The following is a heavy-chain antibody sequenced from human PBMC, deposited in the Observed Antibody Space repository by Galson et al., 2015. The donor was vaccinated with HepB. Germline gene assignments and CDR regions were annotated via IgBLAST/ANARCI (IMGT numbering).Heavy chain of an antibody. Sequence: SLRLSCAASGFTFRDYSMNWVRQAPGKGLEWVSSISSINNYTYYADSLKGRFTISRDNARHLLFLQMDSLRAEDTAVYYCARDRGYSGYGYYWGQGILVTVSS. CDR1: GFTFRDYS. CDR3: ARDRGYSGYGYY. CDR2: ISSINNYT. V-gene: IGHV3-21*01. D-gene: IGHD5-12*01. J-gene: IGHJ4*02.